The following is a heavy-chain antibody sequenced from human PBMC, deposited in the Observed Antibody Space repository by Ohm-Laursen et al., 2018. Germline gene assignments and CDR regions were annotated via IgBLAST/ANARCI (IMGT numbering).Heavy chain of an antibody. CDR1: GFTFSSYA. D-gene: IGHD6-6*01. J-gene: IGHJ4*02. CDR2: ISANGVTT. V-gene: IGHV3-23*01. Sequence: GSLRLSCAASGFTFSSYAMSWVRQPPGKGLEWVSTISANGVTTWYADSVKGRFTISRDNPETTVFLQLNSLRVDDTALYYCAKLFVDYSSSSADYWGQGTLVTVSS. CDR3: AKLFVDYSSSSADY.